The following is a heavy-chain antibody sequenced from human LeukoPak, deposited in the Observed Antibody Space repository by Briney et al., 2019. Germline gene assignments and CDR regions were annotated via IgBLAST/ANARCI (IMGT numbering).Heavy chain of an antibody. J-gene: IGHJ3*02. CDR3: ARAQTLFWEFDGFDI. D-gene: IGHD3-3*01. V-gene: IGHV3-11*06. Sequence: GGSLKLSCAASGFIFSDYYMTWIRQAPGKGLEWISYISSSRYTDYADSVKGRFTISRDNAENSVYLQMNSLRDEDTAVYSCARAQTLFWEFDGFDIWGRGTKVTVSS. CDR2: ISSSRYT. CDR1: GFIFSDYY.